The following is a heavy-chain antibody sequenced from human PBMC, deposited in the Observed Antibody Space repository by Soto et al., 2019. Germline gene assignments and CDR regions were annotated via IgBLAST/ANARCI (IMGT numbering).Heavy chain of an antibody. CDR2: IKPKFGDT. CDR3: ARNMDYYYGRGSGNGHGV. V-gene: IGHV1-2*02. J-gene: IGHJ6*02. Sequence: QVQLVQSGAEVKEPGDSVRVSCEASGYTFTAYYIHWVRQAPGQGLEWMGWIKPKFGDTTYAQDFQGRVSMTRHMSISTVYMELSRLTSDDTAIYYCARNMDYYYGRGSGNGHGVWGQGTTVTVFS. CDR1: GYTFTAYY. D-gene: IGHD3-10*02.